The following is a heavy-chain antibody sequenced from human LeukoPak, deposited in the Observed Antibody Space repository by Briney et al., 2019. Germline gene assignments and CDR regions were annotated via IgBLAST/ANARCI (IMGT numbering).Heavy chain of an antibody. CDR2: IYYSGST. CDR1: SGSITSGGYY. V-gene: IGHV4-30-4*08. J-gene: IGHJ5*02. Sequence: SETLSLTCTDSSGSITSGGYYWNWIRQHPGKGLEWIGYIYYSGSTYYNPSLKSRVTISVDTSKNQFSLKLSSVTAADTAVYYCATLELFQTTRGNWFDPWGQGTLVTVSS. D-gene: IGHD3-10*01. CDR3: ATLELFQTTRGNWFDP.